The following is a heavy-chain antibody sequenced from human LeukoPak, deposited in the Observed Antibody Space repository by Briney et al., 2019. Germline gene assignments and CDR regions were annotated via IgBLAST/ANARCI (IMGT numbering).Heavy chain of an antibody. CDR3: ARRRTSGDFDY. CDR2: ISSDGSST. CDR1: GFTFSSYW. Sequence: GGSLRLSCAASGFTFSSYWMHWIRQAPGKGLVWVSRISSDGSSTDYADSVKGRFTISRDNAKNTLYLQMNSLRAEDTAVYYCARRRTSGDFDYWGQGTLVTVSS. V-gene: IGHV3-74*01. D-gene: IGHD2-2*01. J-gene: IGHJ4*02.